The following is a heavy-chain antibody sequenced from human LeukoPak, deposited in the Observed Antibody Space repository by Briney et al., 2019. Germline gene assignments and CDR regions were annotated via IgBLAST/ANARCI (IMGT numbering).Heavy chain of an antibody. Sequence: SGGSLRLSCAASGFTVSSNYMTWVRQAPGKGLEWVSYISSSGSDIYYADSVKGRFTISRDNAKNSLYLHMNSLRAEDTAVYYCARDYGGSSPFDYWGQGTLVTVSS. CDR3: ARDYGGSSPFDY. CDR1: GFTVSSNY. D-gene: IGHD4-23*01. J-gene: IGHJ4*02. CDR2: ISSSGSDI. V-gene: IGHV3-21*05.